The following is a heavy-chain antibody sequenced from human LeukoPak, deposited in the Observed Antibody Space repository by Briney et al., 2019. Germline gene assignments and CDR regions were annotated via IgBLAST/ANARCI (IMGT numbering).Heavy chain of an antibody. V-gene: IGHV3-21*01. CDR1: GFTVSSNY. CDR2: ISSSSSYI. Sequence: PGGSLRLSCAASGFTVSSNYMNWVRQAPGKGLEWVSFISSSSSYIYYADSVKGRFTISRDNAKNSLYLQMNSLRAEDTAVYYCARGVRITIFGVVLAGDAFDIWGQGTMVTVSS. J-gene: IGHJ3*02. D-gene: IGHD3-3*01. CDR3: ARGVRITIFGVVLAGDAFDI.